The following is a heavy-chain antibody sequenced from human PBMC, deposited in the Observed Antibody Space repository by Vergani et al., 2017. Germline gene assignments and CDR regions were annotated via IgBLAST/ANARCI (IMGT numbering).Heavy chain of an antibody. CDR3: ARDCGYSSGWYHNWFDP. J-gene: IGHJ5*02. D-gene: IGHD6-19*01. CDR2: IIPIFGTA. V-gene: IGHV1-69*01. CDR1: GGTFSSYA. Sequence: QVQLVQSGAEVKKPGSSVKVSCKASGGTFSSYAISWVRQAPGQGLEWMGGIIPIFGTANYAQKFQGRVTITADESTSTAYMELSSLRSEDTAVYYCARDCGYSSGWYHNWFDPWGQGTLVTVSS.